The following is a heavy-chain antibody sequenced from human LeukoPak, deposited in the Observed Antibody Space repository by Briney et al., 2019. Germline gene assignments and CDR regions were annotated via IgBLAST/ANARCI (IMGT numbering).Heavy chain of an antibody. Sequence: GGSLRLSCAASGFTFSSYAMHWVRQAPGKGLEYVSAISSNGGSTYYANSVKGRFTISRDNSKNTLYLQMGSLRAEDMAVYYCAREGPRYYYDSSGRWNYFDYWGQGTLVTVSS. CDR2: ISSNGGST. CDR1: GFTFSSYA. J-gene: IGHJ4*02. CDR3: AREGPRYYYDSSGRWNYFDY. D-gene: IGHD3-22*01. V-gene: IGHV3-64*01.